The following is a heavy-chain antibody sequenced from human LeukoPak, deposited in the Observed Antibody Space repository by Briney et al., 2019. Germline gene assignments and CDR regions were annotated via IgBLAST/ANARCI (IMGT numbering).Heavy chain of an antibody. D-gene: IGHD3-16*01. CDR1: GFTISNYW. V-gene: IGHV3-7*03. CDR3: ARGGGSYGWFDP. CDR2: IKQDGSEK. J-gene: IGHJ5*02. Sequence: PGGSLRLSCEASGFTISNYWMHWVRQAPGKGLEWVANIKQDGSEKYYVDSVKGRFTISRDNAKNSLYLQMNGLRDEDTAVYYCARGGGSYGWFDPWGQGTLVTVSS.